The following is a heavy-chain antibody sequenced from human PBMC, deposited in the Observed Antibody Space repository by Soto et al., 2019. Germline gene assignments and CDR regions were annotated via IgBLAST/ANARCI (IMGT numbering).Heavy chain of an antibody. J-gene: IGHJ4*02. V-gene: IGHV4-61*01. CDR1: GASVSSGSYY. D-gene: IGHD3-10*01. CDR3: ARRIYFLYYGPG. Sequence: QVQLQESGPGLVKPSETLSLTCTVSGASVSSGSYYWSWIRQPPGKGLEWIGHIYYSGSTSYNPSLQGWITMSVGTFKDQFPLELTSGTASGTAVFFCARRIYFLYYGPGWGQGTPVTVSS. CDR2: IYYSGST.